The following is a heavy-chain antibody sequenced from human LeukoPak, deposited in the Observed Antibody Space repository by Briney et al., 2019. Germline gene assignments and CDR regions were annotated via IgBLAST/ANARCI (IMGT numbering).Heavy chain of an antibody. CDR3: TRSSAAAGERALDY. Sequence: GGSLRLSCTASGFTFGDYAMSWFRQAPGKGLEWVGFIRSKAYGGTTEYAASVKGRFTISRDDSKSIAYLQMNSLKTEDTAVYYCTRSSAAAGERALDYWGQGTLVTVSS. CDR2: IRSKAYGGTT. V-gene: IGHV3-49*03. D-gene: IGHD6-13*01. CDR1: GFTFGDYA. J-gene: IGHJ4*02.